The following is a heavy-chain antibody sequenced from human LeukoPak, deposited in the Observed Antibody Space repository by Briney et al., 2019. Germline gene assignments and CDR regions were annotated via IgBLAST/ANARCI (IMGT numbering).Heavy chain of an antibody. J-gene: IGHJ6*03. CDR3: ARVVTNDFWSGYYTGVYYYYMDV. CDR1: GYSISSGYY. V-gene: IGHV4-38-2*02. CDR2: IYHSGST. D-gene: IGHD3-3*01. Sequence: PSETLSLTCTVSGYSISSGYYWGWIRQPPGKGLEWIGSIYHSGSTYYNPSLKSRVTISVDTSKNQFSLKLSSVTAADTAVYYCARVVTNDFWSGYYTGVYYYYMDVWGKGTTVTVSS.